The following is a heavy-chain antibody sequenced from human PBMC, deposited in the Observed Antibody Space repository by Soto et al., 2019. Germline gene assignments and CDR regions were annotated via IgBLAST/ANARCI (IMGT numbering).Heavy chain of an antibody. CDR3: ARVAPPIAAAGRGGDY. V-gene: IGHV3-30*04. CDR2: ISYDGSNK. D-gene: IGHD6-13*01. J-gene: IGHJ4*02. Sequence: GGSLRLSCAASGFTFSSYAMHWVRQAPGKGLEWVAVISYDGSNKYYADSVKGRFTISRDNSKNTLYLQMNSLRAEDTAVYYCARVAPPIAAAGRGGDYWGQGTLVTVSS. CDR1: GFTFSSYA.